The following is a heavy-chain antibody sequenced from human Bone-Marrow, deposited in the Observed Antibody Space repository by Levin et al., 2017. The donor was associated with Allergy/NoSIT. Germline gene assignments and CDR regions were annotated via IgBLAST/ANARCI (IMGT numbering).Heavy chain of an antibody. CDR2: IVPLFGTS. V-gene: IGHV1-69*13. J-gene: IGHJ6*03. Sequence: SVKVSCKPSGDTLRSSAISWVRQAPGRGPEWMGGIVPLFGTSHYAQKFQDRVTFTADASGFTAYMELSSLTTDDTAVYYCARAETDDYYYYYMDVWGTGTTVTVSS. CDR1: GDTLRSSA. CDR3: ARAETDDYYYYYMDV.